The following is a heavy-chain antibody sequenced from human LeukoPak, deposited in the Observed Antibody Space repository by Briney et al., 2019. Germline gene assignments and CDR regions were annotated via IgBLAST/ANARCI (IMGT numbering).Heavy chain of an antibody. Sequence: SETLSLTCTVSGGSISSYYWSWIRQPAGKGLEWIGRIYTSGSTNYNPSLKSRVTMSVDTSKNQFSLKLSSVTAADTAVYYCARLLRQQLVLSGSGVVWFDPWGQGTLVTVSS. J-gene: IGHJ5*02. CDR1: GGSISSYY. CDR3: ARLLRQQLVLSGSGVVWFDP. CDR2: IYTSGST. D-gene: IGHD6-13*01. V-gene: IGHV4-4*07.